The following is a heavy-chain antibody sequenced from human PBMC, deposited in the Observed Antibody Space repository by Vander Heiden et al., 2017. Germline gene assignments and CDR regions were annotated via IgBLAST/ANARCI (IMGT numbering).Heavy chain of an antibody. J-gene: IGHJ4*02. CDR1: GFPFSSYW. V-gene: IGHV3-74*01. CDR2: LNPDGTST. D-gene: IGHD3-10*01. CDR3: ARAGYYREDY. Sequence: EVQLVESGGGLVQPGGSLRLSCAASGFPFSSYWMHWVRQAPGKGLVWVSRLNPDGTSTSYAESLKGRFTTSRDNTKNTLYLQMNSLGAEDTAVYYCARAGYYREDYWGQGTLVTVSS.